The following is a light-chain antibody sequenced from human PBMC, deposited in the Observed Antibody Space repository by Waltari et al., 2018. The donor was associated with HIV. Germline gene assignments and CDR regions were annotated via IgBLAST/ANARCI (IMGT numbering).Light chain of an antibody. CDR1: SGNIASNY. CDR3: QSYDSNDPWV. V-gene: IGLV6-57*04. J-gene: IGLJ3*02. Sequence: NFKLTQPLSVSESPGKTVTISCTRSSGNIASNYVQWYQQRPGSAPTTVIYEDNQRPSGVPDRFSGSIDSAANSASLTISGRKTEDEADYYCQSYDSNDPWVFGGGTKLTVL. CDR2: EDN.